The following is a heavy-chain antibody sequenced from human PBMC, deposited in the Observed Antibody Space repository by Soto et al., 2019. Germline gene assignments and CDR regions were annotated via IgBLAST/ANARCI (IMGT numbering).Heavy chain of an antibody. V-gene: IGHV3-7*01. Sequence: GGSLRLSCAASGFTFSSYWMSWVRQAPGKGLEWVAKIKQEGSEKYYGDSVKGRFTISRDNAKNSLYLKMNSLSAEDTAVYYCAREGVISGSEFNYWGQGTLVTVSS. D-gene: IGHD5-12*01. CDR3: AREGVISGSEFNY. CDR2: IKQEGSEK. CDR1: GFTFSSYW. J-gene: IGHJ4*02.